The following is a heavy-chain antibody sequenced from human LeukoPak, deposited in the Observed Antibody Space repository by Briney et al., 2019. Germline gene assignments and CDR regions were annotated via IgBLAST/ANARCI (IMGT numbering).Heavy chain of an antibody. V-gene: IGHV3-30-3*01. CDR1: GFTFSSYA. Sequence: GGSLRLSCAASGFTFSSYAMHWVRQAPGKGLEWVAVISFDGSNKYYAGSVKGRFTISRDNSKNTLYLQMNSLRAEDTAVYYCARDISSSLEASDYWGQGTLVTVSS. CDR2: ISFDGSNK. CDR3: ARDISSSLEASDY. J-gene: IGHJ4*02. D-gene: IGHD6-13*01.